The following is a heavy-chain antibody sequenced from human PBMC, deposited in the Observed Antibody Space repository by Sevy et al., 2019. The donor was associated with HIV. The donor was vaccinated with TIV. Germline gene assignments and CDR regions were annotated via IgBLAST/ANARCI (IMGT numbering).Heavy chain of an antibody. J-gene: IGHJ4*02. CDR3: ARSGADSRTTVVNFVLDY. Sequence: ASVKVSCKASGYTFTSYYMHWVRQAPGQGLEWMGIINPSGGSTSYAQKFQGRVTMTRDTSTSTVYMELSSLRSEDTAVYYCARSGADSRTTVVNFVLDYWGQGTLVTVSS. D-gene: IGHD4-17*01. V-gene: IGHV1-46*01. CDR2: INPSGGST. CDR1: GYTFTSYY.